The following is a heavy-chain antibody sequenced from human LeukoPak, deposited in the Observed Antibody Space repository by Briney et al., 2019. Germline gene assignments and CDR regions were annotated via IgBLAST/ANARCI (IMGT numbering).Heavy chain of an antibody. D-gene: IGHD6-13*01. V-gene: IGHV3-30*18. CDR3: AKDRGNTWSFDS. CDR2: ISYDESDK. CDR1: GFLLTDYG. J-gene: IGHJ4*02. Sequence: GGSLRLSCAASGFLLTDYGMHWVRQAPGKGLEWLSMISYDESDKFYADSVRGRFTISRDTSRNTLYLQMYSLRVEDTAVYFCAKDRGNTWSFDSWGQGTLVTVSS.